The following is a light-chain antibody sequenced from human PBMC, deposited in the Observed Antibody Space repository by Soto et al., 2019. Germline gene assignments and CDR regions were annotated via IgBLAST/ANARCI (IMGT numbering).Light chain of an antibody. V-gene: IGLV1-47*02. CDR2: SNT. Sequence: QSVLTQPPSASGTPGQRVTISCSGSSSNIAINYVYWYQQLPGTAPKLLIYSNTQRPSGVPDRFSGSKSGTSASLAITGLQAEDEADYYCQSYDSSLSGYVFGTGTKVTVL. CDR3: QSYDSSLSGYV. CDR1: SSNIAINY. J-gene: IGLJ1*01.